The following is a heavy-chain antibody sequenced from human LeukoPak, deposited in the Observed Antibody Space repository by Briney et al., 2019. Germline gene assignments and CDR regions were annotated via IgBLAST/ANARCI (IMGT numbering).Heavy chain of an antibody. J-gene: IGHJ4*02. CDR3: ARDSSGYYPDY. CDR1: GGSISSGGYY. D-gene: IGHD3-22*01. Sequence: SETLSLTCTVSGGSISSGGYYWSWIRQHPGKGLEWIGYIYYSGSTYYNPSLKSRVTISVDTSKNQFSLKLSSATAADTAVYYCARDSSGYYPDYWGQGTLVTVSS. V-gene: IGHV4-31*03. CDR2: IYYSGST.